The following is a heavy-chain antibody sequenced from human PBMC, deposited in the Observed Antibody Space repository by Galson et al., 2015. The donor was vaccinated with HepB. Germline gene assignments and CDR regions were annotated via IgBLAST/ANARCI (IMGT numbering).Heavy chain of an antibody. D-gene: IGHD2-15*01. J-gene: IGHJ6*02. CDR2: INPSGGST. CDR1: GYTFTSYY. Sequence: VKVSCKASGYTFTSYYMHWVRQAPGQGLEWMGIINPSGGSTSYAQKFQGRVTMTRDTSTSTVYMELSSLRSEDTAVYYCARDLIVVVVAATESSNYYYYGMDVWGQGTTVTVSS. CDR3: ARDLIVVVVAATESSNYYYYGMDV. V-gene: IGHV1-46*03.